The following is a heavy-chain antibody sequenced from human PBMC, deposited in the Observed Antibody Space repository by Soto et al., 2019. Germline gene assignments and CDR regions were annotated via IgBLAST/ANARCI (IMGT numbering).Heavy chain of an antibody. J-gene: IGHJ4*02. V-gene: IGHV4-38-2*01. CDR2: VSYSGTT. D-gene: IGHD3-22*01. CDR3: VRGAGPPWVRFDY. CDR1: GFSITAGYY. Sequence: SETLSLTCDVSGFSITAGYYWGWIRQPPGKGLEWIAAVSYSGTTYYNPSLDSRVTISADTSKNQFSLQFMSVTAADTAVYYCVRGAGPPWVRFDYWGQGTPVTVSS.